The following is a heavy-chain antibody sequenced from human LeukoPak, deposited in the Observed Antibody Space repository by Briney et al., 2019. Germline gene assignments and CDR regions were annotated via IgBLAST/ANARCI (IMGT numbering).Heavy chain of an antibody. CDR3: ARDQSGSYAFDI. Sequence: PSETLSLTCTVSGGSISSGSYYWSWIRQPAGKGLEWIGRIYTSGSTNYNPSLKSRVTISVDTSKNQFSLKLSSVTAADTAVYYCARDQSGSYAFDIWGQGTMVTVSS. V-gene: IGHV4-61*02. J-gene: IGHJ3*02. D-gene: IGHD1-26*01. CDR2: IYTSGST. CDR1: GGSISSGSYY.